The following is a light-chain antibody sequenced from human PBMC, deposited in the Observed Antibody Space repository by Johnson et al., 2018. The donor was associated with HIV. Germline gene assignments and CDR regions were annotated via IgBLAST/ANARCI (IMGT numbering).Light chain of an antibody. Sequence: QSVLTQPPSVSAAPGQKVTISCSGNRSDIENKYVSCHQQFPVTAPKFLIYDNNKRPSGIPDRFSGSKSGTSATLGITGLQPGDEADYYCGTWDSSLRTGFFATGTKVTVL. CDR1: RSDIENKY. V-gene: IGLV1-51*01. J-gene: IGLJ1*01. CDR2: DNN. CDR3: GTWDSSLRTGF.